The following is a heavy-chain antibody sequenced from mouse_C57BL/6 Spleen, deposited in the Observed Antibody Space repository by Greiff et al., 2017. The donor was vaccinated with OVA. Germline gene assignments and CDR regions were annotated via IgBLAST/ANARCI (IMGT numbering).Heavy chain of an antibody. CDR3: SKGESNYGGAMDY. D-gene: IGHD2-5*01. CDR2: IYPGNSDT. Sequence: VHVKQSGTVLVRPGASVKMSCKTSGYTFTSYWMHWVKQRPGQGLEWIGAIYPGNSDTSYNQKFKGKATLTADTSASTAYMELSSLTYEDSAVYDCSKGESNYGGAMDYWGQGTSVTVSS. J-gene: IGHJ4*01. V-gene: IGHV1-5*01. CDR1: GYTFTSYW.